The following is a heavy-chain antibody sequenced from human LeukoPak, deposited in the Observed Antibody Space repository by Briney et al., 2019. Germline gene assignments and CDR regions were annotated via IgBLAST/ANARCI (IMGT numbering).Heavy chain of an antibody. D-gene: IGHD3-22*01. CDR1: GGTFSSYA. Sequence: ASVKVSCKASGGTFSSYAISWVRQAPGQGLEWMGRIIPILGIANYAQKFQGRVTITADKSTSTAYMELSSLRSEDTAVYYCARDDYYDSSGYYCYWGQGTLVTVSS. V-gene: IGHV1-69*04. CDR3: ARDDYYDSSGYYCY. J-gene: IGHJ4*02. CDR2: IIPILGIA.